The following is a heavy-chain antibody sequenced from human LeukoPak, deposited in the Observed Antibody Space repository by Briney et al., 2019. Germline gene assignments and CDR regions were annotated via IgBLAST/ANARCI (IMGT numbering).Heavy chain of an antibody. D-gene: IGHD1-26*01. V-gene: IGHV3-23*01. CDR1: GFTFSNYA. J-gene: IGHJ4*02. CDR2: ISGSDGTT. Sequence: GGSLRLSCAASGFTFSNYAMNWVRQAPGKGLEWVSTISGSDGTTYYADSVKGRFTISRDNSKNTLYVQMNSLRAEDTAVYYCAKDRGLLAGLDNSGQGTLVTVSS. CDR3: AKDRGLLAGLDN.